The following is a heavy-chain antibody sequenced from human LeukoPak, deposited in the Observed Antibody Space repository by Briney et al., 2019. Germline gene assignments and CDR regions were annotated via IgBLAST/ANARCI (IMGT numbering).Heavy chain of an antibody. V-gene: IGHV1-8*02. D-gene: IGHD3-10*01. CDR1: GYTFTGYY. CDR3: ARADYYGSGSYYYYYYMDV. CDR2: MNPNSGNT. J-gene: IGHJ6*03. Sequence: ASVKVSCKASGYTFTGYYMHWVRQAPGQGLEWMGWMNPNSGNTGYAQKFQGRVTMTRNTSISTAYMELSSLRSEDTAVYYCARADYYGSGSYYYYYYMDVWGKGTTVTISS.